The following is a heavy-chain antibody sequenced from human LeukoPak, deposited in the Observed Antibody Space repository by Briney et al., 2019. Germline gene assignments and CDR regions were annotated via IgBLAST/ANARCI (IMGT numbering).Heavy chain of an antibody. D-gene: IGHD6-13*01. J-gene: IGHJ4*02. CDR2: IKQDGSEK. Sequence: GGSLRLSCAASGFTFSSYWMSWIRQAPGKGLEWVANIKQDGSEKYYVDSVKGRFTISRDNAKNSLYLQMNSLRAEDTAVYYCARLCIAAAGTVHYWGQGTLVTVSS. CDR3: ARLCIAAAGTVHY. CDR1: GFTFSSYW. V-gene: IGHV3-7*01.